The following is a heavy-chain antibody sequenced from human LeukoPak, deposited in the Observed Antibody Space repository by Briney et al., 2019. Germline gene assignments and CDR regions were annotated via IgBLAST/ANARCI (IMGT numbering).Heavy chain of an antibody. Sequence: SETLSLTCTVSGDSVSSNTYYWSWIRQPPGKGLGCLGYISYSGSTNYNPSLNSRVTISVDTSKNQFSLKLSSVTAADTAVYFCARAVVVIGAPRFDPWGQGTLVTVSS. V-gene: IGHV4-61*01. CDR3: ARAVVVIGAPRFDP. CDR2: ISYSGST. CDR1: GDSVSSNTYY. J-gene: IGHJ5*02. D-gene: IGHD2-15*01.